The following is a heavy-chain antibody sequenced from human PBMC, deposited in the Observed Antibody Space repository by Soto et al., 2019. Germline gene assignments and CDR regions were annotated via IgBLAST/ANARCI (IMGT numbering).Heavy chain of an antibody. CDR3: ARDQRGYSGYDYAY. CDR2: IIPILGIA. J-gene: IGHJ4*02. Sequence: GASVKVSCKASGGTLSSYTISWVRQAPGQGLEWMGRIIPILGIANYAQKFQGRVTITADKSTSTAYMELSSLRSEDTAVYYCARDQRGYSGYDYAYWGQGTLVTVSS. V-gene: IGHV1-69*04. D-gene: IGHD5-12*01. CDR1: GGTLSSYT.